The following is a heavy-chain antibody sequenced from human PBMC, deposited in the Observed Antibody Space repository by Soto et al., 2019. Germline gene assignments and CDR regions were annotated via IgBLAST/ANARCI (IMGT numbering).Heavy chain of an antibody. CDR1: GFTFSSYS. V-gene: IGHV3-64D*08. J-gene: IGHJ4*02. D-gene: IGHD6-19*01. CDR2: ISSNGGST. Sequence: GGSLRLSCSASGFTFSSYSVHWVRQAPGKGLEYVSAISSNGGSTYYADSVKGRFTISRDNSKNTLYLQMSSLRAEDTAVYYCVKQTVAGTYGRAFDYWGQGTLVTVSS. CDR3: VKQTVAGTYGRAFDY.